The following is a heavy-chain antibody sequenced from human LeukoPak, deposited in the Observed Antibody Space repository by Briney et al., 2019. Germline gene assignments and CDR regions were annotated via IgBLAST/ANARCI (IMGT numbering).Heavy chain of an antibody. J-gene: IGHJ4*02. CDR3: ARATATYSPFDY. CDR2: ISSSSSYI. D-gene: IGHD6-25*01. Sequence: GGSLRLSCAASGFTFSSYSMNWVRQAPGKGLGWVSSISSSSSYIYYADSVKGRFTISRDNAKNSLYLQMNSLRAEDTAVYYCARATATYSPFDYWGQGTLVTVSS. V-gene: IGHV3-21*01. CDR1: GFTFSSYS.